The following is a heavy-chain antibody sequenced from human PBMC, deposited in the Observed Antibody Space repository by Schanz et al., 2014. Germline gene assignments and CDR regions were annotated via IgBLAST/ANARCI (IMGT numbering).Heavy chain of an antibody. J-gene: IGHJ3*01. Sequence: QGQLVQSGAEVKKPGASVRVSCKASGYSFTTYDVNWVRQAPGQGPEWMGWISAFDDKTDYAQNLQGRLIMTTDTSTTTVYMELRGLRSDDTAVYYCARETTIITGGAFDVWGQGTMVTVSS. CDR3: ARETTIITGGAFDV. D-gene: IGHD3-9*01. V-gene: IGHV1-18*01. CDR2: ISAFDDKT. CDR1: GYSFTTYD.